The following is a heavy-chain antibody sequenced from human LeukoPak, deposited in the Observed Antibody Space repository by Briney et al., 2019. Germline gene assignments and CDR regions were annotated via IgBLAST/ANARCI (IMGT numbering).Heavy chain of an antibody. CDR3: AKSRNRRPPVDGMDV. Sequence: GGSLRLSCAASGFTFSSYSMNWVRQAPGKGLEWVSSISSSSSYIYYADSVKGRFTISRDNSKNTLYLQMNSLRAEDTAVYYCAKSRNRRPPVDGMDVWGQGTTVTVSS. V-gene: IGHV3-21*01. J-gene: IGHJ6*02. CDR2: ISSSSSYI. CDR1: GFTFSSYS.